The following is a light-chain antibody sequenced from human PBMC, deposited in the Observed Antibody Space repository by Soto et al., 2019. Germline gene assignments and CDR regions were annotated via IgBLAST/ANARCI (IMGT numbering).Light chain of an antibody. CDR2: DVS. CDR3: SSYTSSTTVV. J-gene: IGLJ2*01. Sequence: QSVLTQPASVSGSPGQSITISCTGSSSDVGGYNYVSWYQQHPGKAPNVIIYDVSNRPSGVSNRFSGSKSGNTASLTISGLQAEDEADYYCSSYTSSTTVVFGGGTQLTVL. CDR1: SSDVGGYNY. V-gene: IGLV2-14*03.